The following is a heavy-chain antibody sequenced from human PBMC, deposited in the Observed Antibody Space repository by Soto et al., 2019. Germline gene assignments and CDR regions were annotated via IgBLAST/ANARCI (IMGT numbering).Heavy chain of an antibody. D-gene: IGHD2-2*01. Sequence: SETLSLTCTVSGSSINSSGYYWGWIRQPPGKGLEWIGSMFYGVSTYYNPSLKSRVTISVDTSKNQFSLKLSSVTAADTAVYYCARHYTEGVPAAQEFDYWGRGTLVTVSS. CDR3: ARHYTEGVPAAQEFDY. J-gene: IGHJ4*02. CDR2: MFYGVST. V-gene: IGHV4-39*01. CDR1: GSSINSSGYY.